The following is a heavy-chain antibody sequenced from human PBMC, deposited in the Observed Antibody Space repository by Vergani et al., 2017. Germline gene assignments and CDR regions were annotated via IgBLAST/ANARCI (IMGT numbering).Heavy chain of an antibody. CDR3: AKQIYEFWNGYSYYYHYYMDV. V-gene: IGHV4-39*01. CDR1: GGSVDSRKHY. D-gene: IGHD3/OR15-3a*01. J-gene: IGHJ6*03. Sequence: QVLLQESGPGLVKPSETLSLTCTASGGSVDSRKHYWGWIRQPPGKGLEWIGTVSYSGATYYTPSLKNRVTVSQNTSENQFSLQMSSVTAADTAVYYCAKQIYEFWNGYSYYYHYYMDVWGKGTTVTVS. CDR2: VSYSGAT.